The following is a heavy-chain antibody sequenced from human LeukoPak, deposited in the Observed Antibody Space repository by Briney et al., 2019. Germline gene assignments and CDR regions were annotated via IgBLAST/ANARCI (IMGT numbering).Heavy chain of an antibody. CDR3: ARGFSSNWYVDP. Sequence: SETLSLTCTVSGGSISSYYWSWIRQPPGKGLEWIGYIYYSGNTNYNPSLKSRVTISVDTSKNQFSLKLNSVTAADTAVYYCARGFSSNWYVDPWGQGTLVTVFS. V-gene: IGHV4-59*12. J-gene: IGHJ5*02. D-gene: IGHD6-13*01. CDR2: IYYSGNT. CDR1: GGSISSYY.